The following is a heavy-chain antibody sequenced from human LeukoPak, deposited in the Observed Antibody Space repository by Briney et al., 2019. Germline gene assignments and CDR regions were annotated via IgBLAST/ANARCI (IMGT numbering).Heavy chain of an antibody. D-gene: IGHD3-22*01. Sequence: GGSLRLSCATSGFTFSNAWMNWARQAPGKGLEWVGRIRSNSDGGTIDYAAPVKGRFALSRDDSKNTLYLQMNSLQTEDTAVYYCATDFYDTTWGQGTLVTVSS. CDR3: ATDFYDTT. J-gene: IGHJ5*02. CDR2: IRSNSDGGTI. V-gene: IGHV3-15*07. CDR1: GFTFSNAW.